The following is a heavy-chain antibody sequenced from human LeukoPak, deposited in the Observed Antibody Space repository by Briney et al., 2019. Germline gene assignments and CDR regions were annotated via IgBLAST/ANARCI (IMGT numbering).Heavy chain of an antibody. CDR1: GGSFTGYH. Sequence: PSETLSLTCAVYGGSFTGYHWNWIRQSPQRGLEWLGEINNRGHPHYHPSLESRLTISVDTSKNQFSLTLRSVTGADTAVYYCARDPTTVVSVPYYFDFWGQGTPVTVSS. J-gene: IGHJ4*02. V-gene: IGHV4-34*01. CDR3: ARDPTTVVSVPYYFDF. D-gene: IGHD3-22*01. CDR2: INNRGHP.